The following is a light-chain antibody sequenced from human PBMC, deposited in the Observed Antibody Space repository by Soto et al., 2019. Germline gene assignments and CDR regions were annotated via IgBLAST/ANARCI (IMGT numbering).Light chain of an antibody. CDR1: SSNIGSFYD. J-gene: IGLJ2*01. CDR3: QSYDNSLNHVV. V-gene: IGLV1-40*01. CDR2: GDN. Sequence: QSVLTQPPSVSGAPGQRVTIPCTGRSSNIGSFYDVHWYQQLPGTVPKLLIYGDNNRPSGVPDRFSGSKSGTAASLAITGLQAEDEADYYCQSYDNSLNHVVFGGGTKLTVL.